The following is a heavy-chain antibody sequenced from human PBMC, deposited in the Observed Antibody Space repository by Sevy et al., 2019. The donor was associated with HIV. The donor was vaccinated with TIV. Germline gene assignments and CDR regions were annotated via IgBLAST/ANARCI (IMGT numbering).Heavy chain of an antibody. V-gene: IGHV4-30-2*01. D-gene: IGHD4-17*01. CDR2: IYHTGNT. J-gene: IGHJ3*02. CDR1: GVSISSGAYS. CDR3: ARDGGTMTTPGSFDI. Sequence: SETLSLTCAVSGVSISSGAYSWNWIRQPPGKGLEWIGCIYHTGNTYYNPSLKSRITISLDRSKNQFSLRLSSVTAADTAVYFCARDGGTMTTPGSFDIWGQGTMVTVSS.